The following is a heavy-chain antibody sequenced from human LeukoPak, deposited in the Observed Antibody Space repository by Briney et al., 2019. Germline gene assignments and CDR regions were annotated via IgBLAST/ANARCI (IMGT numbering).Heavy chain of an antibody. J-gene: IGHJ4*02. V-gene: IGHV5-51*01. D-gene: IGHD3-22*01. CDR1: GYSFTSYW. Sequence: GESLKISCKGSGYSFTSYWIGWVRQMPGKGLEWMGIIYPGDSDTRYSPPFQGQVTISADKSISTAYLQWGSLKASDTAMYYCARLANYYDSSGYTYYFDYWGQGTLVTVSS. CDR2: IYPGDSDT. CDR3: ARLANYYDSSGYTYYFDY.